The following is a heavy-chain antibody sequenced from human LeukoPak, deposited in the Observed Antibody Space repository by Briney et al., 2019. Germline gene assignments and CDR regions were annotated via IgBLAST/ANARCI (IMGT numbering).Heavy chain of an antibody. J-gene: IGHJ4*02. V-gene: IGHV4-39*07. Sequence: SETLSLTCTVSGGSISSSSYYWGWIRQPPGKGLEWIGSIYYSGSTYYNPSLKSRVTISVDTSKNQFSLKLSSVTAADTAVYYCARVGASARYYDSSGYYYGVDYWGQGTLVTVSS. CDR3: ARVGASARYYDSSGYYYGVDY. CDR1: GGSISSSSYY. CDR2: IYYSGST. D-gene: IGHD3-22*01.